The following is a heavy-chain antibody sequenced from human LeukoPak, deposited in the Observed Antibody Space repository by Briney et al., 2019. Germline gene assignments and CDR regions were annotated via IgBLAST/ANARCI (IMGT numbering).Heavy chain of an antibody. J-gene: IGHJ4*02. CDR2: INHSGIT. Sequence: PSETLSLTCTVSGGSISSYYWSWIRQPPGKGLEWIGEINHSGITHYNPSLESRVTISVDTSKNQVSLKVRSVTAADTALYYCARERVVPAAMPFDYWGQGTLVTVSS. CDR1: GGSISSYY. V-gene: IGHV4-34*01. CDR3: ARERVVPAAMPFDY. D-gene: IGHD2-2*01.